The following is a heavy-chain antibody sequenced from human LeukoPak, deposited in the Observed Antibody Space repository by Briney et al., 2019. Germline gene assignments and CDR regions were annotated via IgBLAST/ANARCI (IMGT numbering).Heavy chain of an antibody. CDR3: ARGPIWSGDSYFDY. CDR1: GYRFTNYW. V-gene: IGHV5-51*01. CDR2: IYPSDSDT. J-gene: IGHJ4*02. Sequence: GESLKISCKGSGYRFTNYWTGWVRQMPGKGLEWMGIIYPSDSDTGYSPSFQGQVTIPADKSITTAYLQWSSLKASDTAIYYCARGPIWSGDSYFDYWGQGTLVTVSS. D-gene: IGHD3-10*01.